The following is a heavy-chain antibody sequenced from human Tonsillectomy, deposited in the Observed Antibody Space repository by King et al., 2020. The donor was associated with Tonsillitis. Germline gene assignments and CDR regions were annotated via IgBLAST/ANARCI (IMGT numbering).Heavy chain of an antibody. Sequence: VQLVESGGGLVQPGGSLRLSCAASGFSFRNYAMSWVRQAPGKGLEWVSGISDSGGSTYYADSVKGRFTISRDNFRKTLDLQMNSLRAEDTAVYYCAKDGDMWDLQYYFDYWGQGTLVTVSS. CDR1: GFSFRNYA. CDR3: AKDGDMWDLQYYFDY. CDR2: ISDSGGST. D-gene: IGHD1-26*01. V-gene: IGHV3-23*04. J-gene: IGHJ4*02.